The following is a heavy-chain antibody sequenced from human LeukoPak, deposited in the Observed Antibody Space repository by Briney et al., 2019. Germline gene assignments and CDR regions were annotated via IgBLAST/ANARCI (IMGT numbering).Heavy chain of an antibody. CDR2: IYYSGST. Sequence: KPSETLSLTCTVSGGSIRSGGFYWSWIGQHPGKGLEWIGYIYYSGSTYYNPSLKSRVIISVDTSKNQFSLKLSSVTAADTAVYYCARDRDGYSYGRTFDYWGQGTLVTVSS. CDR3: ARDRDGYSYGRTFDY. D-gene: IGHD5-18*01. CDR1: GGSIRSGGFY. V-gene: IGHV4-31*03. J-gene: IGHJ4*02.